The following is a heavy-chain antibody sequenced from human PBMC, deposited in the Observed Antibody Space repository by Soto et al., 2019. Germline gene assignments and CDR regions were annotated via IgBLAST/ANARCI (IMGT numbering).Heavy chain of an antibody. V-gene: IGHV1-24*01. D-gene: IGHD2-2*01. Sequence: ASVKVSCKVSGYTLTELSMHWVRQAPGKGLEWMGGFDPEDGETIYAQKFQGRVTMTEDTSTDTAYMELSSLRSEDTAVYYCATRGYQGSGMDVRGQVTTVPTSS. CDR2: FDPEDGET. CDR3: ATRGYQGSGMDV. CDR1: GYTLTELS. J-gene: IGHJ6*02.